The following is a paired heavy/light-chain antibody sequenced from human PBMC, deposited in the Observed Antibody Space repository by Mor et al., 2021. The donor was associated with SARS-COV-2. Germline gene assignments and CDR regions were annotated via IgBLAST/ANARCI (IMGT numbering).Heavy chain of an antibody. CDR1: GFTLSSYA. D-gene: IGHD2-2*01. J-gene: IGHJ3*02. Sequence: EVQLLESGGGLVQWGGSLRLSCAASGFTLSSYAMSWVRQAPGKGLDWVSSISRSGGTTYYTDSVKGRFTISRDMSKNTLTLQMNSLRAEDTAVYYCAKIRGSYQLLYDAFDIWGQGTMVTVSS. CDR2: ISRSGGTT. CDR3: AKIRGSYQLLYDAFDI. V-gene: IGHV3-23*01.
Light chain of an antibody. V-gene: IGKV4-1*01. Sequence: DIVMTQSPDSLAVSLGERATINCKSSQSVLYSSSNKNSLAWYQQKPGQPPKLLIYWASTRESGVPDRFSGSGSGTDFTLTISSLQAEDVAVYYCQQYSSIPLTFGGGTKVEIK. CDR3: QQYSSIPLT. CDR2: WAS. CDR1: QSVLYSSSNKNS. J-gene: IGKJ4*01.